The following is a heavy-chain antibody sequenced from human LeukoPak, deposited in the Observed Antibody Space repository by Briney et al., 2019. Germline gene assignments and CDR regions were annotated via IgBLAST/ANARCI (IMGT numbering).Heavy chain of an antibody. CDR2: INHSGST. CDR1: GGSFSGYY. V-gene: IGHV4-34*01. D-gene: IGHD6-13*01. CDR3: ARGKRGYSSSWYDY. Sequence: SETLSLTCAVYGGSFSGYYWSWTRQPPGKGLEWIGEINHSGSTNYNPSLKSRVTISVDTSKNQFSLKLSSVTAADTAVYYCARGKRGYSSSWYDYWGQGTLVTVSS. J-gene: IGHJ4*02.